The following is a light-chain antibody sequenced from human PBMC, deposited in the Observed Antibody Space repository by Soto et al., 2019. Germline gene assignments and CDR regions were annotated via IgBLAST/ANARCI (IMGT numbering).Light chain of an antibody. CDR1: QSVSSSY. CDR3: XQXXSSPPFT. CDR2: GAS. J-gene: IGKJ3*01. V-gene: IGKV3-20*01. Sequence: EIVLTQSPGTLSLSPGERXTLXXXASQSVSSSYLAWYQQKPGQAPRLLIYGASSRATGIPDRFSGSGSGTDFTLTISRLEPEXXXVYXCXQXXSSPPFTFGPGTKVDIK.